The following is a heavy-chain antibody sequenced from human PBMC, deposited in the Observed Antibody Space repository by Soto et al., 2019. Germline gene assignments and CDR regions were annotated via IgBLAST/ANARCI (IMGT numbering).Heavy chain of an antibody. J-gene: IGHJ6*02. Sequence: EVQLVESGGGLVQPGGSLRLSCVDSGFTFSSYWMSWVRQAPVQGLEWVGNIKQDGSEENYVDSVKGRFTISRDNAKNSMDRQRNSLRAEDTAVYDCARIAASGRGWDVWGQGTTVVVSS. CDR3: ARIAASGRGWDV. D-gene: IGHD6-13*01. CDR1: GFTFSSYW. CDR2: IKQDGSEE. V-gene: IGHV3-7*01.